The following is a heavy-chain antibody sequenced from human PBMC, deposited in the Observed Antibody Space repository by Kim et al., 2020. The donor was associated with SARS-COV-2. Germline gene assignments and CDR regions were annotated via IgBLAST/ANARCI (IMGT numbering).Heavy chain of an antibody. Sequence: ASVKVSCKASGYSFRTYAIHWVRQAPGQSLEWMGWINAGNGDTKYSQKFQGGVTITRDTSASTVYLELSSLRSEDTAVYYCARDGNLISMIDSYWYFDLWGHGTLVTVSS. D-gene: IGHD3-22*01. V-gene: IGHV1-3*01. J-gene: IGHJ2*01. CDR1: GYSFRTYA. CDR2: INAGNGDT. CDR3: ARDGNLISMIDSYWYFDL.